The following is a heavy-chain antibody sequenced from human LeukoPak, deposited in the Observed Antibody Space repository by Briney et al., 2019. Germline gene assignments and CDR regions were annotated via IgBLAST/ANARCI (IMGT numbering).Heavy chain of an antibody. Sequence: PSETLSLTCTVSGDSISTDYCWTWIRQPPGKGPEWVGTIYNADNTYYNPSLKSRVTISVDTSKNQFSLKLSSVTAADTAVYYCARGSGRWFNDYWGQGTLVTVSS. V-gene: IGHV4-38-2*02. CDR1: GDSISTDYC. D-gene: IGHD4-23*01. CDR2: IYNADNT. CDR3: ARGSGRWFNDY. J-gene: IGHJ4*02.